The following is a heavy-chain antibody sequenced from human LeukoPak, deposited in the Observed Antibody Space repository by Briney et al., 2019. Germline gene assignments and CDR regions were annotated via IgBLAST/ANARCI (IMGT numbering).Heavy chain of an antibody. CDR2: IYYSGST. V-gene: IGHV4-39*01. Sequence: SETLSLTCTVSGGSISSSSYYWGWIRQPPGNGLEWIGSIYYSGSTYYNPSLKSRVTISVDTSKNQFSLKLSSVTAADTAVYYCARLLEQQQLVRRIDAFDIWGQGTMVTVSS. D-gene: IGHD6-13*01. CDR3: ARLLEQQQLVRRIDAFDI. CDR1: GGSISSSSYY. J-gene: IGHJ3*02.